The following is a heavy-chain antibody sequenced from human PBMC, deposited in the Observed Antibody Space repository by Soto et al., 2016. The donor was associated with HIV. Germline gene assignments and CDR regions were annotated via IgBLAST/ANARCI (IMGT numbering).Heavy chain of an antibody. CDR1: GGTFSSYA. Sequence: QVQLVQSGAEVKKPGSSVKVSCKASGGTFSSYAISWVRQAPGQGLEWMGGIIPIFGTANYAQKFQGRVTITADESTSTAYMELSSLRSEDTAVYYCAREPTYGSGSYYNGYYYYGMDVWGQGTTVTVSS. J-gene: IGHJ6*02. CDR3: AREPTYGSGSYYNGYYYYGMDV. D-gene: IGHD3-10*01. V-gene: IGHV1-69*01. CDR2: IIPIFGTA.